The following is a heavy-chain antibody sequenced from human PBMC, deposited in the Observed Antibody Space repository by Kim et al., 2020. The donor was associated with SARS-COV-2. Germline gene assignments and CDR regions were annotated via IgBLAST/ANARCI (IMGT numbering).Heavy chain of an antibody. J-gene: IGHJ4*02. CDR2: ISTTSSCK. CDR1: GFPFSLYD. CDR3: ACVPGSNVVTRD. Sequence: GGSLRLSCAASGFPFSLYDMHWVRQAPGKGLEWVSYISTTSSCKYYADSAKGRFTVSRDNAKNSVFLQMNRLRADDTAVYFCACVPGSNVVTRDWGQGT. V-gene: IGHV3-21*04. D-gene: IGHD2-21*02.